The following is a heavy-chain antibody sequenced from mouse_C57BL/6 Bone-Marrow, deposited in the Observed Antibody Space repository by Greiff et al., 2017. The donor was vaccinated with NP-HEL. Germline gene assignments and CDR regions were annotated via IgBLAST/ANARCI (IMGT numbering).Heavy chain of an antibody. J-gene: IGHJ2*01. V-gene: IGHV1-81*01. Sequence: QVHVKQSGAELARPGASVKLSCKASGYTFTSYGISWVKQRTGQGLEWIGEIYPRSGNTYYNEKFKGKATLTADKSSSTAYMELRSLTSEDSAVYFCARSLRLKYYFDYWGQGTTLTVSS. CDR1: GYTFTSYG. CDR2: IYPRSGNT. CDR3: ARSLRLKYYFDY.